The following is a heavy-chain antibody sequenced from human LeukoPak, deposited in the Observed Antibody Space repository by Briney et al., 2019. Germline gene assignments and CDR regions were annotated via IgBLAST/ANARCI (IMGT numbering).Heavy chain of an antibody. Sequence: PGGSLRLSCAASGFTFSSYSMNWVRQAPGKGLEWVSSINSGGHFIYYADSVKGRFTISRDIAKNSVYLQMDSLRAEDTAVYYCARGPTNGQAFDYWGQGTLVSVSS. V-gene: IGHV3-21*01. J-gene: IGHJ4*02. CDR3: ARGPTNGQAFDY. D-gene: IGHD2-8*01. CDR2: INSGGHFI. CDR1: GFTFSSYS.